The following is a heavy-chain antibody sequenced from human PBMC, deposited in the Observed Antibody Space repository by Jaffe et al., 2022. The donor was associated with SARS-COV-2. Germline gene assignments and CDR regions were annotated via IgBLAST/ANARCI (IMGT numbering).Heavy chain of an antibody. D-gene: IGHD3-16*01. Sequence: QVQLVESGGGVVQPGRSLRLSCAASGFTFSSYAMHWVRQAPGKGLEWVAVISYDGSNKYYADSVKGRFTISRDNSKNTLYLQMNSLRAEDTAVYYCARVRQSWGSVVGADSNSDYWGQGTLVTVSS. CDR2: ISYDGSNK. J-gene: IGHJ4*02. CDR3: ARVRQSWGSVVGADSNSDY. CDR1: GFTFSSYA. V-gene: IGHV3-30*04.